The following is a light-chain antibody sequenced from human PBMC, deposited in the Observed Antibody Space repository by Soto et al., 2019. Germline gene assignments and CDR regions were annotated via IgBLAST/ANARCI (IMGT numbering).Light chain of an antibody. J-gene: IGLJ1*01. CDR3: CSSGGSHKYV. Sequence: QAALTQPASVSGSPGESIAISCTGTSSNVGSYKLVSWYQQHPGKAPKLMIFEVNKRPSGVSNRFSGSKSGNTASLTISGLKVEDEADYYCCSSGGSHKYVFGTGTKVTVL. CDR2: EVN. V-gene: IGLV2-23*02. CDR1: SSNVGSYKL.